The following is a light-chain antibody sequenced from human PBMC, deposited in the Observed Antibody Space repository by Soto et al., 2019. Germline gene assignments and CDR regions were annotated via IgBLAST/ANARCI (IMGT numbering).Light chain of an antibody. Sequence: QSVLTQPASVSGTPGQSITISCTGSNSDVGIYDFVSWYQHHPGRAPKLIVSEVSHRPSGVSNRFSGSKSGNTASLTISGLQSEDEADYFCCSSAPESTYVFGTGTKVTVL. CDR2: EVS. CDR1: NSDVGIYDF. V-gene: IGLV2-14*01. J-gene: IGLJ1*01. CDR3: CSSAPESTYV.